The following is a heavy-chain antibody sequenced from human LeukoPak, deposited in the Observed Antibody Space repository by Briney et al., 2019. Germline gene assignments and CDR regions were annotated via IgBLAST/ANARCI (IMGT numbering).Heavy chain of an antibody. V-gene: IGHV4-59*01. CDR1: GVSISSYY. J-gene: IGHJ4*02. D-gene: IGHD5-12*01. CDR3: ARSRAHDYHFDN. CDR2: IFYSGST. Sequence: SETLSLTCTVSGVSISSYYWSWIRQSPGKGLEWIGYIFYSGSTNYNPSLKSRVTISVDTSKNQFSLKLTSVTAADTAVYYCARSRAHDYHFDNWGQGTLVTVSS.